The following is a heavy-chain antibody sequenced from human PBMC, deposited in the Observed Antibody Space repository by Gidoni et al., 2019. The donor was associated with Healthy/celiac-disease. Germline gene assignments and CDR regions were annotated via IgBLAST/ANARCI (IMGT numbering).Heavy chain of an antibody. V-gene: IGHV4-59*01. CDR1: GGSISSYY. CDR2: IYYSGST. CDR3: AFGRFGELSPSY. Sequence: QVQLQESGPGLVKPSETLSLTCTVSGGSISSYYWSWIRQPPGKGLEWIGYIYYSGSTTYNPSLKSRGTISVDTSKNQVSLKRSSVTAADTAVYYCAFGRFGELSPSYWGQGTLVTVSS. J-gene: IGHJ4*02. D-gene: IGHD3-10*01.